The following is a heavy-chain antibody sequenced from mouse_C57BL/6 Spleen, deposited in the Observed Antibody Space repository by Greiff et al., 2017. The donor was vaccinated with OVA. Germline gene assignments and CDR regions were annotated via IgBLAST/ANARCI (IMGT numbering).Heavy chain of an antibody. V-gene: IGHV2-4*01. D-gene: IGHD2-5*01. CDR2: IWSGGST. J-gene: IGHJ4*01. CDR1: GFSLTSYG. CDR3: AKKGNYSNFYYAMDY. Sequence: QVQLQQSGPGLVQPSQSLSITCTVSGFSLTSYGVHWVRQPPGKGLEWLGVIWSGGSTDYNAAFISRLSISKDNSKSQVFFKMNSLQADDTAIYYCAKKGNYSNFYYAMDYWGQGTSVTVSS.